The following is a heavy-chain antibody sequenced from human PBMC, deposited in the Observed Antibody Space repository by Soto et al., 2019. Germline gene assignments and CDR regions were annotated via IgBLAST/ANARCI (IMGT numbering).Heavy chain of an antibody. CDR2: IYYSGST. CDR3: ARSLGRRGMDV. D-gene: IGHD7-27*01. J-gene: IGHJ6*02. CDR1: GGSISSGDYY. V-gene: IGHV4-30-4*01. Sequence: PSETLSLTCTVSGGSISSGDYYWSWIRQPPGKGLEWIGYIYYSGSTYYNPSLKSRVTISVDTSKNQFSLQLNSVTPEDTAVYYCARSLGRRGMDVWGQGTTVTAP.